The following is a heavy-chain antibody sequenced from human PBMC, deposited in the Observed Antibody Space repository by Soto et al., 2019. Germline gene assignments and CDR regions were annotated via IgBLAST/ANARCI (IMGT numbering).Heavy chain of an antibody. Sequence: GGSLRLSCAASGFTFSNDVMSWVRQAPGKGLEWVSSISGSGDNTYYADSVKGRFTISRDNSKNTLFLQMNSLRAEDTAVYYCARDPSYYYGMDGWGQGTTVTVSS. CDR2: ISGSGDNT. J-gene: IGHJ6*02. V-gene: IGHV3-23*01. CDR3: ARDPSYYYGMDG. CDR1: GFTFSNDV.